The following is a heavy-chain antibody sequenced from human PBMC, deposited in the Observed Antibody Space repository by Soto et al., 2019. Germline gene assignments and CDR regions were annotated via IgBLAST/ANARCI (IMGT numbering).Heavy chain of an antibody. Sequence: DVQLVETGGGLIQPGGSLRLSCAASGFSVSSDYMNWVRQDPGKGLEWVSVIYRGGSTYYADSVRGRFTISRDNSENTLFLQMNSLTAEDTAVYYCARTTDWNALDIWGQGTMVTVSS. CDR2: IYRGGST. CDR1: GFSVSSDY. CDR3: ARTTDWNALDI. J-gene: IGHJ3*02. V-gene: IGHV3-53*02. D-gene: IGHD1-1*01.